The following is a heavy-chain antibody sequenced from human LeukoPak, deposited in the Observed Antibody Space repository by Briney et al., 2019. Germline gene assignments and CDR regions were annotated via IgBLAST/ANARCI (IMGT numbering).Heavy chain of an antibody. D-gene: IGHD6-13*01. CDR2: ISGSGGST. CDR3: AKDCYSGSAGYLDY. V-gene: IGHV3-23*01. CDR1: GFTFSNYA. J-gene: IGHJ4*02. Sequence: GGSLRLSCAASGFTFSNYAMNWVRQAPGKGLEWVSAISGSGGSTYYADSVKGRFTISRDNSKNTLYLQMNSLRAEDTAVYYCAKDCYSGSAGYLDYWGQGTLVTVSS.